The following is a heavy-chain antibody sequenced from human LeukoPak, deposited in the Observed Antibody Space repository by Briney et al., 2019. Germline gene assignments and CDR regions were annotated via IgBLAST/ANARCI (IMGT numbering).Heavy chain of an antibody. CDR1: GFTFSSYA. CDR3: ARTEYSSSYDY. Sequence: GGSLRLSCAASGFTFSSYAMHWVRQAPGKGLEWVAVISYDGSNKYYADSVKGRFTISRDNSKNTLYLQMNSLRAEDTAVYYCARTEYSSSYDYWGQGTLVTVSS. CDR2: ISYDGSNK. D-gene: IGHD6-6*01. J-gene: IGHJ4*02. V-gene: IGHV3-30-3*01.